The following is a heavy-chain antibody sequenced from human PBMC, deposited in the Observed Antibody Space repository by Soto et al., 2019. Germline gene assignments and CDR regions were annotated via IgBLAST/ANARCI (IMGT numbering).Heavy chain of an antibody. J-gene: IGHJ4*02. CDR2: ISADGTRP. V-gene: IGHV3-23*01. D-gene: IGHD1-1*01. CDR1: GFTFSSYD. Sequence: EVHLLESGGGLVQPGGSLRLSCAASGFTFSSYDFNWVRQPPGKELDWVSAISADGTRPSYADAVKGRFTITRDNSKNMVYLQMNSLKAEDTAMYYCAKDPNWEGGHWGQGVLVTVTS. CDR3: AKDPNWEGGH.